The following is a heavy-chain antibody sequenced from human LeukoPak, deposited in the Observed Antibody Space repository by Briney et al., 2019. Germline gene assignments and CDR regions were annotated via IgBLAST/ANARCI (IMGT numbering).Heavy chain of an antibody. J-gene: IGHJ4*02. D-gene: IGHD5-12*01. V-gene: IGHV1-2*02. CDR2: INPNSGGT. CDR1: GYTFTGYY. CDR3: ARARGLRGYSGYDSRENYFDY. Sequence: GASVKVSCKASGYTFTGYYMHWVRQAPGQGLEWMGWINPNSGGTNHAQKFQGRVTMTRDTSISTAYMELSRLRSDDTAVYYCARARGLRGYSGYDSRENYFDYWGQGTLVTVSS.